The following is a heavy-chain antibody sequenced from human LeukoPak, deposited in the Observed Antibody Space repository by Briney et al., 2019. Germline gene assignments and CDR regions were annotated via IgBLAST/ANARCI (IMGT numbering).Heavy chain of an antibody. D-gene: IGHD2-15*01. CDR2: ISGSGSST. Sequence: GGSLRLSCAASGFTFSSHALSWVRQAPGKGLDWVSGISGSGSSTYYADSVKGRFTISRDNSKNTLYLQMNSLRAEDTAVYYCAKQCSGGNCYVYWGQGTVVTVSS. CDR1: GFTFSSHA. CDR3: AKQCSGGNCYVY. J-gene: IGHJ4*02. V-gene: IGHV3-23*01.